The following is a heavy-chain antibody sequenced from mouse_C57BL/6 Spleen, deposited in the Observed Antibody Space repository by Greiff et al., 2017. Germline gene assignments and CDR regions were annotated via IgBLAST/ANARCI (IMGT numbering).Heavy chain of an antibody. V-gene: IGHV1-55*01. Sequence: VQLQQSGAELVKPGASVKMSCKASGYTFTSYWITWVKQRPGQGLEWIGDIYPGSGSTNYNEKFKSKATLTVDTSSSTAYMQLSSLTSEDSAVSYCARKGPIYYDYEDWGQGTTLTVSS. D-gene: IGHD2-4*01. CDR3: ARKGPIYYDYED. CDR1: GYTFTSYW. CDR2: IYPGSGST. J-gene: IGHJ2*01.